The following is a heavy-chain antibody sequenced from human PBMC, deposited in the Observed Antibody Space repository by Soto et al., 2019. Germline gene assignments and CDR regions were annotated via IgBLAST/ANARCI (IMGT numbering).Heavy chain of an antibody. CDR2: IYYSGST. CDR1: GGSISSGGYY. CDR3: ARAPRITIFGVVTGSFDY. J-gene: IGHJ4*02. Sequence: QVQLQESGPGLVKPSQTLSLTCTVSGGSISSGGYYWSWIRQHPGKGLEWIGYIYYSGSTYYNPSLKRRVTISVDTSKNQFSLKLSSVTAADTAVYYCARAPRITIFGVVTGSFDYWGQGTLVTVSS. D-gene: IGHD3-3*01. V-gene: IGHV4-31*03.